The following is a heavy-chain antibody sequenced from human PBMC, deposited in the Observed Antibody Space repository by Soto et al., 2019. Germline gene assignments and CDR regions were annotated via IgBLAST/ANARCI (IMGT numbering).Heavy chain of an antibody. CDR1: GVSITSYF. V-gene: IGHV4-59*01. CDR2: ISRGGSS. Sequence: PSETLSLTCTVSGVSITSYFWSWIRQPPGKGLEWIGYISRGGSSRYAPSLKGRVTFSTDTSKNQVSLKLTYVTVADTAVYYCARGYWFDPWGPGTLVTVSS. J-gene: IGHJ5*02. CDR3: ARGYWFDP.